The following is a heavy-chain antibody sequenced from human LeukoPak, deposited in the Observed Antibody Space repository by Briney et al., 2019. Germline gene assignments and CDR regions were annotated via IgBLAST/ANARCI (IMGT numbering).Heavy chain of an antibody. CDR3: ARDIYCSSTSRFSWFDP. V-gene: IGHV1-3*01. CDR1: GYTFTSYA. D-gene: IGHD2-2*01. Sequence: ASVKVSCKASGYTFTSYAMHWVRQAPGQRLEWMGWINAGNGNTKYSQKFRGRVTITRDTSASTAYMELSSLRSEDTAVYYCARDIYCSSTSRFSWFDPWGQGTLVTVSS. J-gene: IGHJ5*02. CDR2: INAGNGNT.